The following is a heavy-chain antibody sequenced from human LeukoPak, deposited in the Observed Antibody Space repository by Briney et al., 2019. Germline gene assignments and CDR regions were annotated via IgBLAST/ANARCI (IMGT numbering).Heavy chain of an antibody. D-gene: IGHD2-21*01. V-gene: IGHV3-74*01. CDR1: GFTFSSYW. CDR3: ARDLHSGALYYYYYMDV. CDR2: INSDGSST. Sequence: GGSLRLSCAASGFTFSSYWMHWVRQAPGKGLVWVSRINSDGSSTSYADSVKGRFTTSRDNAKNTLYLQMNSLRAEDTAVYYCARDLHSGALYYYYYMDVWGKGTTVTVSS. J-gene: IGHJ6*03.